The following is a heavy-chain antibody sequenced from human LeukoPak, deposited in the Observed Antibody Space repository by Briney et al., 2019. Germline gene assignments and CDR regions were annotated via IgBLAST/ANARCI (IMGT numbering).Heavy chain of an antibody. CDR1: GYTFPNYD. J-gene: IGHJ4*02. Sequence: ASVKGSCKASGYTFPNYDINWVRQATGQGLEWMGWMNPDIGNTAYVQKFQGRVTMTRNTSISTAYMELSSLRSEDTAVYYCARSLSLVRGVIHYFDNWGQGTLVTVSS. D-gene: IGHD3-10*01. CDR3: ARSLSLVRGVIHYFDN. CDR2: MNPDIGNT. V-gene: IGHV1-8*01.